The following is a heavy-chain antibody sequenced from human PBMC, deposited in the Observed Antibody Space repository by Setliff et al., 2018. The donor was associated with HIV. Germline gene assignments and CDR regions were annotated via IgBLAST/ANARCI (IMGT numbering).Heavy chain of an antibody. V-gene: IGHV4-59*11. Sequence: SETLSLTCTVSGASIRSQYWSWIRKPPGKGLEWIGYISYSGSTNYNPSLESRVAMSVDTSKQQFSLEVSSVTAADTAVYYCARTRGGTSRGFLDYWGQGTLVTVSS. CDR1: GASIRSQY. D-gene: IGHD3-16*01. CDR2: ISYSGST. J-gene: IGHJ4*02. CDR3: ARTRGGTSRGFLDY.